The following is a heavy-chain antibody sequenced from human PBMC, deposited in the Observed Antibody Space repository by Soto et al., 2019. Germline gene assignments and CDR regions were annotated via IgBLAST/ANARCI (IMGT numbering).Heavy chain of an antibody. V-gene: IGHV4-39*01. CDR2: IYYSGST. D-gene: IGHD3-22*01. Sequence: SETLSLTCTVSGGSISSSSYYWGWIRQPPGKGLEWIGSIYYSGSTYYNPSLKSRVTISVDTSKNQFSLKLSSVTAADTAVYYCARNLLPVVWFDDRGQGTLVTVSS. J-gene: IGHJ4*02. CDR1: GGSISSSSYY. CDR3: ARNLLPVVWFDD.